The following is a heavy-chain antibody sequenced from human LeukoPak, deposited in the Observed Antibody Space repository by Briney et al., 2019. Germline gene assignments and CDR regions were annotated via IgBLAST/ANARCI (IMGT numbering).Heavy chain of an antibody. CDR2: ISKGGSTI. V-gene: IGHV3-48*03. CDR1: GFTFSSYE. J-gene: IGHJ4*02. D-gene: IGHD2-15*01. Sequence: GGSLRLSCAASGFTFSSYEMSWLRQAPGKGPEWVSYISKGGSTIYYADSVKGRFTISRDNTKHSLYLQMNSLRGQDKAVYYCARDLLLDYWGQGTLVTVSS. CDR3: ARDLLLDY.